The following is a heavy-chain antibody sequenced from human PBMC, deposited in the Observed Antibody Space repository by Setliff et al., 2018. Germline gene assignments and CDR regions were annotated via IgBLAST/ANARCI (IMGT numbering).Heavy chain of an antibody. CDR2: IKQDGSEK. D-gene: IGHD2-21*02. V-gene: IGHV3-7*03. CDR3: ARATASLPTTASDY. J-gene: IGHJ4*02. CDR1: GFSSSDHS. Sequence: GGSLRLSCATSGFSSSDHSMDWVRQAPGKGLEWVANIKQDGSEKYYVDSVKGRFTVSRDNSNSTVSLQMNSLRTEDTAFYFCARATASLPTTASDYWGQGTLVTVSS.